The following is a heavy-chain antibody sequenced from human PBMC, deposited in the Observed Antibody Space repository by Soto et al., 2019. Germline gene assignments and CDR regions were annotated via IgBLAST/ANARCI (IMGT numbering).Heavy chain of an antibody. D-gene: IGHD3-3*01. J-gene: IGHJ4*02. CDR2: IYYSGST. CDR1: GGSISSGGYY. Sequence: PSETLSLTCTVSGGSISSGGYYWSWIRQHPGKGLEWIGYIYYSGSTYYNPSLKSRVTISVDTSKNQFSLKLSSVTAADTAVYYCARDATTIRYFDYWGQGTLVTVSS. CDR3: ARDATTIRYFDY. V-gene: IGHV4-31*03.